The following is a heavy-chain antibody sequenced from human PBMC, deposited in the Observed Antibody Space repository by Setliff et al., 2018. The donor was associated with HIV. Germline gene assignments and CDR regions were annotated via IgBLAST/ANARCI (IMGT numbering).Heavy chain of an antibody. V-gene: IGHV1-2*02. D-gene: IGHD3-16*02. Sequence: GASVKVSCKASGYTFTGNYIHWVRQAPGQGLEWMGWINPNSGGTNYAQKFQGRVTMTRDTSISTAYMELRRLRSDDTAVHYCARELPLRLGELSLPGYWGQGTLVTVSS. CDR3: ARELPLRLGELSLPGY. CDR1: GYTFTGNY. CDR2: INPNSGGT. J-gene: IGHJ4*02.